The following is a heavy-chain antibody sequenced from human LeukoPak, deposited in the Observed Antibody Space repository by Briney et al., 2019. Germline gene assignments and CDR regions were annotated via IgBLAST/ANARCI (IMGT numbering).Heavy chain of an antibody. Sequence: SGGSLRLSCAASGFTFSSYAMHWVRQAPGKGLEWVAVISYDGSNKYYADSVKGRFTISRDNSKNTLYLQMNSLRAEDTAVYYCARDRAARLWGQGTLVTVSS. J-gene: IGHJ4*02. CDR3: ARDRAARL. V-gene: IGHV3-30-3*01. D-gene: IGHD6-6*01. CDR2: ISYDGSNK. CDR1: GFTFSSYA.